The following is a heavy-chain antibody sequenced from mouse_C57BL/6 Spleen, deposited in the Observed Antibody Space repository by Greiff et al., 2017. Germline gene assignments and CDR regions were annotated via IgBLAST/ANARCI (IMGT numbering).Heavy chain of an antibody. J-gene: IGHJ3*01. V-gene: IGHV1-80*01. CDR3: ARGGANAFAY. Sequence: VKLMESGAELVKPGASVKISCKASGYAFSSYWMNWVKQRPGKGLEWIGQIYPGDGDTNYNGKFKGKATLTADKSSSTAYMQLSSLTSEDSAVYFCARGGANAFAYWGQGTLVTVSA. CDR1: GYAFSSYW. CDR2: IYPGDGDT. D-gene: IGHD3-1*01.